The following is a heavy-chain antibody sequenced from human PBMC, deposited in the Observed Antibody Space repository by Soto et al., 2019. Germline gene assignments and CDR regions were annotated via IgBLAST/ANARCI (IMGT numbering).Heavy chain of an antibody. D-gene: IGHD4-17*01. CDR2: INAGNGNT. J-gene: IGHJ4*02. Sequence: ASVKVSCKASGYTFTSYAMHWVRQAPGQRLEWMGWINAGNGNTKYSQKFQGRVTITRDTSASTAYMELSSLRSEDTAVYYCARGSDYGDLLYYFDYWGQGTLVTVSS. CDR3: ARGSDYGDLLYYFDY. CDR1: GYTFTSYA. V-gene: IGHV1-3*01.